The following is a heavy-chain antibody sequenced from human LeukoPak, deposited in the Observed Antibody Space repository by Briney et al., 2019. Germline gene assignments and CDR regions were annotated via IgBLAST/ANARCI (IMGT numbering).Heavy chain of an antibody. Sequence: PGGSLRLSCAASGFIFSSFGMHWVRQAPGKGLEWVAFRRYDGSNKYYADSVKGRFTISRDNSKNTLYLLMNSPRPEDTAVYYCAKDRGDYTDWLDPWGQGTLVTVSS. CDR2: RRYDGSNK. D-gene: IGHD4-17*01. J-gene: IGHJ5*02. CDR1: GFIFSSFG. V-gene: IGHV3-30*02. CDR3: AKDRGDYTDWLDP.